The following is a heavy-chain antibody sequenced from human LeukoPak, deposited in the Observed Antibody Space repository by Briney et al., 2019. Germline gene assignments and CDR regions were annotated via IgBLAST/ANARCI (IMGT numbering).Heavy chain of an antibody. D-gene: IGHD2-2*01. V-gene: IGHV4-4*07. CDR1: AASISDYY. Sequence: PSETLSLTRGVSAASISDYYWSWIRQPAGKGLEWIGRLYTKGSANFHPSLKSRVTLSADTSANQFSLRLRSVTAADTAVYYCVREAGDIVTVPGAEDYFYFYIDVWRKGNTVTVSS. J-gene: IGHJ6*03. CDR2: LYTKGSA. CDR3: VREAGDIVTVPGAEDYFYFYIDV.